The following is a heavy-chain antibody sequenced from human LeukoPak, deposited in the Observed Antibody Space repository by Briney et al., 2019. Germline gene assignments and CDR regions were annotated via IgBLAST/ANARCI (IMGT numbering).Heavy chain of an antibody. Sequence: SGGSLRLSCAASGFTFSSYWMSWVRQAPGKGLDWVSYISSSSRTIYYADSVKGRFTISRDNAKNSLYLQMNSLRAEDTAIYYCATVGAPLLFRYFDLWGRGTQVTVSS. CDR1: GFTFSSYW. V-gene: IGHV3-48*01. CDR3: ATVGAPLLFRYFDL. D-gene: IGHD1-26*01. CDR2: ISSSSRTI. J-gene: IGHJ2*01.